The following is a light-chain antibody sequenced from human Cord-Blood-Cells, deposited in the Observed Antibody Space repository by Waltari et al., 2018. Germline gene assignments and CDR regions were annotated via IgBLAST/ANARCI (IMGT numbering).Light chain of an antibody. CDR3: SSYTSSSTLYVV. Sequence: QSALTQPASVSGSPGQSITISCTGTSSDVGGYNYVSWYQQNPGKAPKLMIYDGRNRPSGVSKRVSGSKSGNTASLTISGVQAEDGADYYCSSYTSSSTLYVVFGGGTKLTVL. J-gene: IGLJ2*01. CDR2: DGR. V-gene: IGLV2-14*01. CDR1: SSDVGGYNY.